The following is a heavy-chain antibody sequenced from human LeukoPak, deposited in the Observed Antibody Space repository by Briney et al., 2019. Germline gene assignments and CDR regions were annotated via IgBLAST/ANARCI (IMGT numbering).Heavy chain of an antibody. CDR1: GFTFSSFS. V-gene: IGHV3-21*01. D-gene: IGHD6-6*01. Sequence: GGSLRLSCAASGFTFSSFSMNWVRQAPGKGLEWVSSISSTSSYIYYADSVKGRFTISRDKDKNSVYLQMTSLRAEDTAVYYCARDLDPSSSPFPYYFDYWGQGTLVTVSS. CDR3: ARDLDPSSSPFPYYFDY. CDR2: ISSTSSYI. J-gene: IGHJ4*02.